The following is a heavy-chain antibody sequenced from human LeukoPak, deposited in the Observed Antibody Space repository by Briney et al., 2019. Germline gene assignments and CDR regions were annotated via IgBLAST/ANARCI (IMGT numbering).Heavy chain of an antibody. CDR1: GGSISSGSYY. CDR3: ARGVPHYYDSSGYPQEN. D-gene: IGHD3-22*01. CDR2: IYTSGST. Sequence: PSQTLSLTCTVSGGSISSGSYYWSWIRQLAGEGLEWIGRIYTSGSTNYNPSLKSRVTISVDTSKNQFSLKLSSVTAADTAVYYCARGVPHYYDSSGYPQENWGQGTLVTVSS. J-gene: IGHJ4*02. V-gene: IGHV4-61*02.